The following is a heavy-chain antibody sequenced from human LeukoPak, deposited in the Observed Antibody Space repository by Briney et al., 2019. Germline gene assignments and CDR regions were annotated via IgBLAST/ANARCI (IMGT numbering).Heavy chain of an antibody. Sequence: GGSLRLSCAASGFTFSSYAMHWVRQAPGKGLEWVAVISYDGSNKYYADSVKGRFTISRDNSKNTLYLQMNSLRAEDTAVYYCARDPGYSYGLSAYYFDYWGQGTLVTVSS. CDR2: ISYDGSNK. CDR1: GFTFSSYA. D-gene: IGHD5-18*01. J-gene: IGHJ4*02. V-gene: IGHV3-30-3*01. CDR3: ARDPGYSYGLSAYYFDY.